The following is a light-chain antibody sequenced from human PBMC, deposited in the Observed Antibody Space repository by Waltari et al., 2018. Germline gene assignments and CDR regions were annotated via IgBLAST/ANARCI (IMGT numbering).Light chain of an antibody. J-gene: IGLJ2*01. CDR3: ASWDDSLNGRWV. V-gene: IGLV1-44*01. CDR2: RND. Sequence: QSVLTQPPSASGTPGQRVTISCSGSYSNVGANVVNWYQHLPGTAPKLLIYRNDRRPSGVPDRFSASKSGTSASLAISGLRPEDEADYYCASWDDSLNGRWVFGGGTKL. CDR1: YSNVGANV.